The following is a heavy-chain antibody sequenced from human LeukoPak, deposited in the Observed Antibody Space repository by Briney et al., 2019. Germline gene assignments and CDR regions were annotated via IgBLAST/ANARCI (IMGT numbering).Heavy chain of an antibody. CDR2: INSDGSSR. Sequence: PGGSLRLSCGASGFTFSSYWMHWVRQAPGRGLVWISRINSDGSSRSYADSVKGRFTISRDNAKNTLDLQMNSLRAEDTAVYYCERDHFGSSFGYWGQGTLVTVSS. D-gene: IGHD3-10*01. V-gene: IGHV3-74*01. CDR3: ERDHFGSSFGY. J-gene: IGHJ4*02. CDR1: GFTFSSYW.